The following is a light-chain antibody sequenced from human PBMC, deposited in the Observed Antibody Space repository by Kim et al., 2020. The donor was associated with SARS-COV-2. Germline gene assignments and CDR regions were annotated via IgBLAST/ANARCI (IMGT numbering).Light chain of an antibody. CDR1: QDISRY. CDR2: TAS. CDR3: QQTSSAPRT. Sequence: APVGDRVTITCRASQDISRYLNWYQQKPGKAPKLLIYTASSLQSVVPSRFTGSGSETDFTLTITSLQPEDFATYYCQQTSSAPRTFGQGTKVYIK. V-gene: IGKV1-39*01. J-gene: IGKJ1*01.